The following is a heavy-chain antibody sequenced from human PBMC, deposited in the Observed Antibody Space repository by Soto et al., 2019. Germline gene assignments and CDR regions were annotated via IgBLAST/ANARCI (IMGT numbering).Heavy chain of an antibody. V-gene: IGHV3-23*01. Sequence: GGSLRLSCAASGFTFSSYAMSWVRQAPGKGLEWVSAISGSGGSTYYADSVKGRFTISRDNSKNTLYLQMNSLRAEDTAVYYCATGFRPLEWLLFDYWGQGTLVTVSS. D-gene: IGHD3-3*01. CDR1: GFTFSSYA. CDR2: ISGSGGST. CDR3: ATGFRPLEWLLFDY. J-gene: IGHJ4*02.